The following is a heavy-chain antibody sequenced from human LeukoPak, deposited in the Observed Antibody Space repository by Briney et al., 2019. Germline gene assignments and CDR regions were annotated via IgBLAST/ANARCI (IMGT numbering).Heavy chain of an antibody. D-gene: IGHD6-19*01. V-gene: IGHV3-23*01. CDR3: ARDRSKWLSGPPSYFDY. J-gene: IGHJ4*02. CDR2: ISDSGGTT. CDR1: GFTFSTYA. Sequence: GGSLRLSCAASGFTFSTYAMSWVRQAPGKGLEWVSVISDSGGTTKYGDSVQGRFTISRDNSKNTLYLQMNSLRAEDTAVYYCARDRSKWLSGPPSYFDYWGQGTLVTVSS.